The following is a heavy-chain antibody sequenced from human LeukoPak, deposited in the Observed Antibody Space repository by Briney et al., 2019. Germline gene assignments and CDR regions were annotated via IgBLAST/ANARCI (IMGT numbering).Heavy chain of an antibody. J-gene: IGHJ5*02. V-gene: IGHV4-59*01. CDR1: GGSISSDY. CDR2: IYYSGST. D-gene: IGHD6-25*01. CDR3: ARDRSSGLDP. Sequence: SETLSLTCTVSGGSISSDYWSWIRQPPGKRLEWIGYIYYSGSTNYNPSLKSRVTISVDMAKNQFSLKLSSVTAADTAVYYCARDRSSGLDPWGQGTLVTVSS.